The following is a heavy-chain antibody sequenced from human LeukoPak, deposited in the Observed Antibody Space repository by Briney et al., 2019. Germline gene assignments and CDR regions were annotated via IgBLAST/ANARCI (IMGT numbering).Heavy chain of an antibody. J-gene: IGHJ4*02. Sequence: SETLSLTCTISRASSRHNWSWIRQPPGKGLEWIGDIYYSGSTKYNPSLKSRVTISVDASKNQSSLKLTSVTAADTAVYYCASLDGGYSEAVGHWGQGTLVTVSS. CDR1: RASSRHN. CDR2: IYYSGST. V-gene: IGHV4-59*11. CDR3: ASLDGGYSEAVGH. D-gene: IGHD4-23*01.